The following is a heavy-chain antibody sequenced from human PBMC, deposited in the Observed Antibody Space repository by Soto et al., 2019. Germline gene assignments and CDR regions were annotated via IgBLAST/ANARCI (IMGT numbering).Heavy chain of an antibody. CDR2: INPSCGST. Sequence: ASVKVSCKASGCTFTSYYIHWVRQAPGQGLEWMGIINPSCGSTSYAQKFQGRVTMTRDTSTSTVYMELSSLRSEDTAVYYCAYTPPVDTAMVAPAGGEDYYYGMDVWGQGTTITVYS. D-gene: IGHD5-18*01. CDR3: AYTPPVDTAMVAPAGGEDYYYGMDV. CDR1: GCTFTSYY. J-gene: IGHJ6*01. V-gene: IGHV1-46*01.